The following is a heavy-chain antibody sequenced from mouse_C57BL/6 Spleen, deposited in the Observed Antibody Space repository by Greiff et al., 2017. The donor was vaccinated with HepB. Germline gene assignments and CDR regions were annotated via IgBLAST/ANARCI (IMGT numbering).Heavy chain of an antibody. CDR3: ARGTTVWAMDY. CDR2: INPNNGGT. J-gene: IGHJ4*01. CDR1: GYTFTDYN. V-gene: IGHV1-22*01. Sequence: VQLQQSGPELVKPGASVKMSCKASGYTFTDYNMHWVKQSPGKSLEWIGYINPNNGGTSYNQKFKGKATLTVNQSSSTAYMELRSLTSEDSAVYYCARGTTVWAMDYWGQGTSVTVSS. D-gene: IGHD1-1*01.